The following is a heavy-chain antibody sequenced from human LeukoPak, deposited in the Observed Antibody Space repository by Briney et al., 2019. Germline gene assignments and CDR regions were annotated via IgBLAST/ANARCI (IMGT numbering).Heavy chain of an antibody. J-gene: IGHJ4*02. CDR2: INAGNGNT. V-gene: IGHV1-3*01. CDR3: ARVQSAYCSSTSCYGGYFDY. Sequence: ASVRVSCKASGYTFTSYAMHWVRQAPGQRLEWMGGINAGNGNTKYSQKFQGRVTITRDTSASTAYMELSSLRSEDTAVYYCARVQSAYCSSTSCYGGYFDYWGQGTLVTVSS. CDR1: GYTFTSYA. D-gene: IGHD2-2*01.